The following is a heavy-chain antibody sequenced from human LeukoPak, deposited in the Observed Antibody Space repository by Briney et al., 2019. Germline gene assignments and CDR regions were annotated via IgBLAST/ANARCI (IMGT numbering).Heavy chain of an antibody. D-gene: IGHD5-12*01. V-gene: IGHV3-73*01. Sequence: GGSLRLSCAASGFTFSGSAMHWVRQASGKGLEWVGRIRSKANNYATAYAASVKGRFAISRDDSKNTAYLQMNSLKTEDTAVYYCTGGYDYYFDYGGQGTLVTVSS. CDR3: TGGYDYYFDY. J-gene: IGHJ4*02. CDR2: IRSKANNYAT. CDR1: GFTFSGSA.